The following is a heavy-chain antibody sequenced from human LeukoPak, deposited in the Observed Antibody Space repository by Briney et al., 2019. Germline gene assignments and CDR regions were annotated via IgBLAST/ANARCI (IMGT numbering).Heavy chain of an antibody. J-gene: IGHJ5*02. D-gene: IGHD3-3*01. CDR2: ISAYNGNT. V-gene: IGHV1-18*04. Sequence: ASVKVSCKASGYTFTGHYMHWVRQAPGQGLEWMGWISAYNGNTDYAQKFHGRVTMTTDTSTSTAYMELRSLRSDDSAVYYCALNTIFGVVRFFDPWGQGTLVTVSS. CDR3: ALNTIFGVVRFFDP. CDR1: GYTFTGHY.